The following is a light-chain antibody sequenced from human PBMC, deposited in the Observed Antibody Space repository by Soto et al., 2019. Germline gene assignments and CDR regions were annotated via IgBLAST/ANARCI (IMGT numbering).Light chain of an antibody. V-gene: IGKV3-20*01. CDR3: QQYGSSPPYT. Sequence: EIVLTQSPGTLSLSPGERATLFCRASQSIATSQLAWYQQKPGQAPRLLIGASTRATGIPDRFSDSGSGTDFTLTISRLEPEDFAVYYCQQYGSSPPYTFGQGTKLEIK. CDR1: QSIATSQ. CDR2: GAS. J-gene: IGKJ2*01.